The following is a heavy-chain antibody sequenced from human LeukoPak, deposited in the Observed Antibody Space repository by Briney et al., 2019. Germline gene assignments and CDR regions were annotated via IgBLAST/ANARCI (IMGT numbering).Heavy chain of an antibody. Sequence: GGSLRLSCAASGFTFSSYAMSWVRQAPGEGLEWVSAISGSGASTYYADSVKGRFTVSRDNSKNTLYLQMNSLRAEDTAVYYCAKERGRRSYYVDYYYYMDAWGKGTTVTVSS. CDR3: AKERGRRSYYVDYYYYMDA. J-gene: IGHJ6*03. CDR2: ISGSGAST. V-gene: IGHV3-23*01. D-gene: IGHD1-26*01. CDR1: GFTFSSYA.